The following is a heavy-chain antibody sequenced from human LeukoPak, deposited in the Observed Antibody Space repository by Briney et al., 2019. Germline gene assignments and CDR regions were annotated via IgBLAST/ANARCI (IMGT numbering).Heavy chain of an antibody. CDR1: GYTFTSYG. Sequence: GASVTVSCKASGYTFTSYGISWVRQAPGQGLEWMGWISAYNGNTNYAQKLQGRVTMTTDTSTSTAYMELRSLRSDDTAVYYCARYLTYYDFWGGYQTYFDYWGQGTLVTVSS. CDR3: ARYLTYYDFWGGYQTYFDY. J-gene: IGHJ4*02. CDR2: ISAYNGNT. V-gene: IGHV1-18*01. D-gene: IGHD3-3*01.